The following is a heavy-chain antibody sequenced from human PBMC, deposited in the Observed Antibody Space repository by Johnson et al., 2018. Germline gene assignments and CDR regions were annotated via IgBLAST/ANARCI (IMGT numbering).Heavy chain of an antibody. D-gene: IGHD5-18*01. J-gene: IGHJ6*03. CDR1: GFTFSSYW. CDR2: INQDETKK. V-gene: IGHV3-7*03. CDR3: VKVTDVETAILDYYYSYMDV. Sequence: VQLVESGGGLVQPGGSLRLSCAASGFTFSSYWMSWARQAPGKGVEWVANINQDETKKYDVDSVNGRFTIPRDKAKISLYLKMNSQRADDTAVYYCVKVTDVETAILDYYYSYMDVWGKGTTVTVSS.